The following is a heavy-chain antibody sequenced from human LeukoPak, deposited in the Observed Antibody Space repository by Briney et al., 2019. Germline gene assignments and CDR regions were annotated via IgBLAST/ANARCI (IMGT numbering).Heavy chain of an antibody. CDR1: GYTFTRYA. Sequence: SVKVSCKASGYTFTRYAITWVRQAPGQGLEWMGRIIPILGIANYAQKFQGRVTITADKSTSTAYMELSSLRSEDTAVYYCARGAKYYYGSGSYSKTPYYFDYWGQGTLVTVSS. D-gene: IGHD3-10*01. CDR3: ARGAKYYYGSGSYSKTPYYFDY. J-gene: IGHJ4*02. CDR2: IIPILGIA. V-gene: IGHV1-69*04.